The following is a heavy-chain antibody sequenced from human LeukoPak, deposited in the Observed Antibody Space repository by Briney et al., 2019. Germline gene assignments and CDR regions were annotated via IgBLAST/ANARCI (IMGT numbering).Heavy chain of an antibody. CDR1: GFTFAGSA. CDR3: AKDRGFSGSYYGSEF. V-gene: IGHV3-23*01. Sequence: GGSLRLSCAASGFTFAGSAMNWVRQAPGKGLEWVSAISGTGGSTYYADSVKGRFTISRDNSKNTLYLQMKSLRAEDTAMYYCAKDRGFSGSYYGSEFWGQGALVTVSS. CDR2: ISGTGGST. D-gene: IGHD1-26*01. J-gene: IGHJ4*02.